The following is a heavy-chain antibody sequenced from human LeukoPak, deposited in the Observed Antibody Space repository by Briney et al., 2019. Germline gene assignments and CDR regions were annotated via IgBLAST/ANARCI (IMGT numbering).Heavy chain of an antibody. CDR2: IINSGGST. Sequence: GGSLQLSCAASGFTFSNYAMSWVRQAPGKGLEWVSVIINSGGSTYYADSVKGRFTISRDNSKNTLYLQMNSLRAEDTAVYYCAKDIYGDYGGLDYWGQGTLVTVSS. CDR1: GFTFSNYA. J-gene: IGHJ4*02. D-gene: IGHD4-17*01. CDR3: AKDIYGDYGGLDY. V-gene: IGHV3-23*01.